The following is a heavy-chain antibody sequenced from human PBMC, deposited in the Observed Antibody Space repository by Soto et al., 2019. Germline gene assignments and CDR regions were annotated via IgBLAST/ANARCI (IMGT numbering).Heavy chain of an antibody. CDR3: AKNFGGYCSSTSCYNFDY. Sequence: SLRLSCAASVFTFSSYGMHWVRQAPGKVLEWAAVISYDGSNKYYADSVKGRFTISRDHSKNTLYLQMNSLRAEDTAVYYCAKNFGGYCSSTSCYNFDYWGQGTLVTVSS. V-gene: IGHV3-30*18. CDR1: VFTFSSYG. D-gene: IGHD2-2*02. J-gene: IGHJ4*02. CDR2: ISYDGSNK.